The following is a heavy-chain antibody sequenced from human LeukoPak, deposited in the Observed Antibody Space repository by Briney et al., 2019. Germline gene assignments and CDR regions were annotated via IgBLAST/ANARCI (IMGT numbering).Heavy chain of an antibody. V-gene: IGHV4-59*01. Sequence: PSETLSLTCTVSGGSISSYYWSWIRQPPGKGLEWVGYIYYSGSTNYNPSLKSRVTISVDTSKNQFSLKLSSVTAADTAVYYCARLHSGSQGAFNIWGQGTMVTVSS. CDR1: GGSISSYY. D-gene: IGHD1-26*01. J-gene: IGHJ3*02. CDR2: IYYSGST. CDR3: ARLHSGSQGAFNI.